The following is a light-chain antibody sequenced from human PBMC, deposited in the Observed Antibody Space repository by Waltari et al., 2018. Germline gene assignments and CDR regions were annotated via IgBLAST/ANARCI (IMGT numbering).Light chain of an antibody. Sequence: QSVLTQPPSASGTPGQRVTLSCSGRRPTIGSNPVNWYQQLPGTAPKLLIYSNNQRPSGVPDRFSGSKSGTSASLAISGLQSEDEADYYCAAWDASLNGPVFAGGTKLTVL. J-gene: IGLJ2*01. CDR3: AAWDASLNGPV. V-gene: IGLV1-44*01. CDR2: SNN. CDR1: RPTIGSNP.